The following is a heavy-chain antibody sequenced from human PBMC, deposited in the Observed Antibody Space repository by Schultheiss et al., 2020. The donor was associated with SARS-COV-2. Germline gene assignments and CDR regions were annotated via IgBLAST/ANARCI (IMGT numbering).Heavy chain of an antibody. V-gene: IGHV3-21*01. Sequence: GGSLRLSCAASGFTFSGYWMNWVRQAPGKGLEWVSSISSSSSYIYYADSVKGRFTISRDNAKNSLYLQMNSLRAEDTAVYYCARDTGAPFDYWGQGTLVTVSS. J-gene: IGHJ4*02. CDR1: GFTFSGYW. CDR3: ARDTGAPFDY. D-gene: IGHD1-26*01. CDR2: ISSSSSYI.